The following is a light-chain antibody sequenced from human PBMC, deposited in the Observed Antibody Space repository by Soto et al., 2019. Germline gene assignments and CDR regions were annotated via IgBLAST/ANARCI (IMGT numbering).Light chain of an antibody. CDR3: CSYAGSNTLI. J-gene: IGLJ2*01. V-gene: IGLV2-8*01. CDR2: EVN. Sequence: QSALTQPPSASGSPRQSVTISCTGTSSDVGIFNYVSWYQQHPDQAPKLLIFEVNKRPSGVPDRFSASKSGNTASLTVSGLQAEDEADYYCCSYAGSNTLIFGGGTKLTVL. CDR1: SSDVGIFNY.